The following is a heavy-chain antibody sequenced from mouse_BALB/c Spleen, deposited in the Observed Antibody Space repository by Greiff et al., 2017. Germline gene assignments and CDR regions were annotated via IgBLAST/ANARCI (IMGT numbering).Heavy chain of an antibody. D-gene: IGHD1-1*01. V-gene: IGHV1S81*02. CDR1: GYTFTSYW. J-gene: IGHJ2*01. CDR3: ARKSITTVVAPFDY. Sequence: VQLQQPGAELVKPGASVKLSCKASGYTFTSYWMHWVKQRPGQGLEWIGEINPSNGRTNYNEKFKSKATLTVDKSSSTAYMQLSSLTSEDSAVYYCARKSITTVVAPFDYWGQGTTLTVSS. CDR2: INPSNGRT.